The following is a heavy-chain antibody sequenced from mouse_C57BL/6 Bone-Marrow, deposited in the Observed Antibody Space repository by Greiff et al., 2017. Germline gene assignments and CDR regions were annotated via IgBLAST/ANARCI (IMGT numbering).Heavy chain of an antibody. V-gene: IGHV1-5*01. Sequence: EVQLQESGTVLARPGASVKMSCKTSGYTFTSYWMHWVKQRPGQGLEWIGAIYPGNSDTSYNQKFKGKAKLTAVTSASTAYMELSSLTNEDSAVYYCTLYYGSSFCWYFDVWGTGTTVTVSS. CDR2: IYPGNSDT. CDR1: GYTFTSYW. J-gene: IGHJ1*03. CDR3: TLYYGSSFCWYFDV. D-gene: IGHD1-1*01.